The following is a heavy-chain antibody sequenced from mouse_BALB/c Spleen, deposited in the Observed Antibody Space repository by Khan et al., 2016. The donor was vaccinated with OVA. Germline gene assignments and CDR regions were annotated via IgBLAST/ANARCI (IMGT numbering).Heavy chain of an antibody. J-gene: IGHJ3*01. CDR1: GYTFTTYT. CDR2: INPSNGYT. CDR3: AREGAYYRSDGWFSY. D-gene: IGHD2-14*01. Sequence: VQLQQSGAELARPGASVKMSCKASGYTFTTYTMHWVKQRPGQGLEWIGYINPSNGYTNYNQKFKDKSTLTAAKSSSTAHIQLSSLTSVYSAVYYCAREGAYYRSDGWFSYWGQGTLVTVSA. V-gene: IGHV1-4*01.